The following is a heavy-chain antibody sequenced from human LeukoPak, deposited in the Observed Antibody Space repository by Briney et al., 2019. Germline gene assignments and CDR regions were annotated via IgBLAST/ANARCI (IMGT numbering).Heavy chain of an antibody. D-gene: IGHD3-16*01. Sequence: GGSLRLSCAASGFTFSSYAMHWVRQAPGKGLEWVAVISYDGSNKYYADSVKGRFTISRDNSKNTLYLQMNSLRAEDTAVYYCARDEGGPWAFDIWGQGTMVTVSS. V-gene: IGHV3-30-3*01. CDR1: GFTFSSYA. CDR3: ARDEGGPWAFDI. CDR2: ISYDGSNK. J-gene: IGHJ3*02.